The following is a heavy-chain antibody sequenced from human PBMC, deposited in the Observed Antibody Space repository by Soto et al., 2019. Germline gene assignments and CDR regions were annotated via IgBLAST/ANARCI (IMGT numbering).Heavy chain of an antibody. CDR2: IYPGDSDT. Sequence: PGESLKISCKGSGYSFTSYWIGWVRQMPGKGLGWMGIIYPGDSDTRYSPSFQGQVTISADKSISTAYLQWSSLKASDTATYYCARQGDIVVVPATIHYYYGMDVWGQGTTVTVSS. D-gene: IGHD2-2*02. CDR3: ARQGDIVVVPATIHYYYGMDV. V-gene: IGHV5-51*01. J-gene: IGHJ6*02. CDR1: GYSFTSYW.